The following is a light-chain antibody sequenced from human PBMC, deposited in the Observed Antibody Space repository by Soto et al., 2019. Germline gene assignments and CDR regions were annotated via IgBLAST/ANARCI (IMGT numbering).Light chain of an antibody. V-gene: IGKV3-20*01. CDR3: QQYGSSPGT. J-gene: IGKJ1*01. CDR2: DTS. CDR1: QSVGDRY. Sequence: EIVLTQSPGTLSLSTGERATLSCRASQSVGDRYLAWYQQKPGQPPSLLIYDTSTRATGFPDRFSGSGSGTDFALTISRLEPEDFAIYFCQQYGSSPGTFGQGTKVEI.